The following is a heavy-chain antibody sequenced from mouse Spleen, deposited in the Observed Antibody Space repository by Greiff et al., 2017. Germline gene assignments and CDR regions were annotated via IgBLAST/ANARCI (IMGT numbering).Heavy chain of an antibody. CDR1: GFTFSDYG. V-gene: IGHV5-17*01. J-gene: IGHJ1*03. CDR2: ISSGSSTI. Sequence: EVKLQESGGGLVKPGGSLKLSCAASGFTFSDYGMHWVRQAPEKGLEWVAYISSGSSTIYYADTVKGRFTISRDNAKNTLFLQMTSLRSEDTAMYYCATLYYYGSRGGYFDVWGTGTTVTVSS. CDR3: ATLYYYGSRGGYFDV. D-gene: IGHD1-1*01.